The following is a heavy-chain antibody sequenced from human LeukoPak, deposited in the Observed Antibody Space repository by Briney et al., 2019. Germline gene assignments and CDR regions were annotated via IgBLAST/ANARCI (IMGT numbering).Heavy chain of an antibody. V-gene: IGHV1-46*01. CDR2: INPSGGST. Sequence: ASVKVSCKASGYTFSSYYMHWVRQAPGQGLEWMGIINPSGGSTSYAQKFQGRVTMTRDTSTSTVYMELSSLRSEDTAVYYCARATDYYDSSGYPHFDYWGQGTLVTVSS. CDR3: ARATDYYDSSGYPHFDY. CDR1: GYTFSSYY. D-gene: IGHD3-22*01. J-gene: IGHJ4*02.